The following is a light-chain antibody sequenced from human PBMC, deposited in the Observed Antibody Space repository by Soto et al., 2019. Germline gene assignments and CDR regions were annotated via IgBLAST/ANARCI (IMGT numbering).Light chain of an antibody. J-gene: IGKJ1*01. CDR2: SAS. V-gene: IGKV1-39*01. Sequence: DIQMTQSPSSLSASVGDRVTITCRASRSINTYLNWYQQRPGKAPELLIYSASSLHTGVPSRFSGSGAGTDFTFTINSLLPEDVAICYCQQTYSTPRTFGQGTKVDIK. CDR3: QQTYSTPRT. CDR1: RSINTY.